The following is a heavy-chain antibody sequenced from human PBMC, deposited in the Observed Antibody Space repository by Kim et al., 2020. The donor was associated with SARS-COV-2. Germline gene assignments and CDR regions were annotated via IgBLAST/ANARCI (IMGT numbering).Heavy chain of an antibody. CDR2: ISWDGRSI. Sequence: GGSLRLSCKVSGFAFDEYAMHWVRQAPGKGLEWVSLISWDGRSIYSADSVKGRFTISRDNTKDSLFLQMHSLRPEDSALYFCVNDDTTSSIDGMDFCGQG. J-gene: IGHJ6*02. V-gene: IGHV3-43D*03. CDR1: GFAFDEYA. D-gene: IGHD1-26*01. CDR3: VNDDTTSSIDGMDF.